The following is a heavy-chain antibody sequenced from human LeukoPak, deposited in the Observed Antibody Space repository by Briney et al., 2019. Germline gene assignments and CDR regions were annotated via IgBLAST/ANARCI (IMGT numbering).Heavy chain of an antibody. CDR1: GFTFSTYS. CDR3: ARGKYGDY. V-gene: IGHV3-48*01. D-gene: IGHD2-2*01. CDR2: ISSSSGTI. Sequence: SGGSLRLSCAASGFTFSTYSMNWVRQAPGKGLEWVSYISSSSGTIYYADSVKGRFTISRDNAKNSLYLQMNSLRAEDTAVYYCARGKYGDYWGQGTLVTVSS. J-gene: IGHJ4*02.